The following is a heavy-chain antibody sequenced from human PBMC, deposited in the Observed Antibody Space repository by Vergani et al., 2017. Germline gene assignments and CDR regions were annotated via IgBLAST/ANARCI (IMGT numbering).Heavy chain of an antibody. D-gene: IGHD6-19*01. CDR2: IYYSGST. CDR3: ARHSTVEWLVTLGWIDP. V-gene: IGHV4-39*01. J-gene: IGHJ5*02. Sequence: QLQLQESGPGRVKPSATLFMTCSVSGASIRSSNYYWGWIRQPRGTGMEWIASIYYSGSTYYNPSLKSRVTISVDTSKHQFSLKLSSVTAADTAVYFCARHSTVEWLVTLGWIDPWVQGILVTVSS. CDR1: GASIRSSNYY.